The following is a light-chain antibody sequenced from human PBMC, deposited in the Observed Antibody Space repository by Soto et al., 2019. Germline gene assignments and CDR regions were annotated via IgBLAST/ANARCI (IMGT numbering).Light chain of an antibody. CDR2: DVT. CDR3: SSDISSSAPYV. CDR1: TSDIGGYNY. J-gene: IGLJ1*01. Sequence: QSVLTQPASVSGSPGQSITISCTGTTSDIGGYNYVSWYQQHPGKAPKLMIYDVTRRPSGVSNRFSGSKSGNTASLTISGLQAEDGADYYCSSDISSSAPYVFGTGTKVTVL. V-gene: IGLV2-14*01.